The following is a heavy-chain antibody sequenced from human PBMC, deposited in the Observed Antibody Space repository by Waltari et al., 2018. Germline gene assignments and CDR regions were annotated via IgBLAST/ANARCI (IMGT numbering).Heavy chain of an antibody. CDR1: EFTFSSYS. Sequence: EVQLVESGGGLVKPGGSLRLSCAAAEFTFSSYSMNWVRQAPGKGLELVPSIRSSSSYIYYADSVKGRFTISRDNAKNSLYLQMNSLRAEDTAVYYCARAKWELPHFDYWGQGTLVTVSS. D-gene: IGHD1-26*01. V-gene: IGHV3-21*01. CDR2: IRSSSSYI. J-gene: IGHJ4*02. CDR3: ARAKWELPHFDY.